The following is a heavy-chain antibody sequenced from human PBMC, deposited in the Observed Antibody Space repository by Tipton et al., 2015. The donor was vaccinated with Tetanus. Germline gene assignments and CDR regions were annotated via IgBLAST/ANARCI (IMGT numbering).Heavy chain of an antibody. V-gene: IGHV4-59*01. Sequence: TLSLTCTISGGSISRYYWAWIRQTPGKGLEWIGYIDYNGSTKYNPSLRSRVTLSLDTSKNQISMRLTSVTAADTAVYYCAREDYFDISASDIWGQGTMVTVSS. J-gene: IGHJ3*02. D-gene: IGHD2/OR15-2a*01. CDR1: GGSISRYY. CDR3: AREDYFDISASDI. CDR2: IDYNGST.